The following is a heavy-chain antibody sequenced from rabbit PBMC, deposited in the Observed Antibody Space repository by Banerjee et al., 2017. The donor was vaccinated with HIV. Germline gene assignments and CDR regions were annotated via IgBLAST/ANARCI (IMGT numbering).Heavy chain of an antibody. Sequence: QEQLEESGGDLVKPGASLTLTCTASGFSFSSSYYMCWVRQAPGKGLEWIACIYGGSSGSTYYASWAKGRFTISKTSSTTVTLQMTSLTAADTATYFCARDVAGSNVYANLWGQGTLVTVS. V-gene: IGHV1S45*01. D-gene: IGHD4-2*01. CDR2: IYGGSSGST. CDR3: ARDVAGSNVYANL. CDR1: GFSFSSSYY. J-gene: IGHJ4*01.